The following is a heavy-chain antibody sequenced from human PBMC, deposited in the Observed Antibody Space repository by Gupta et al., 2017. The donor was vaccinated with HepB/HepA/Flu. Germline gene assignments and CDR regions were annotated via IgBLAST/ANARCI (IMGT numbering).Heavy chain of an antibody. V-gene: IGHV1-46*01. CDR2: INPSGGYT. D-gene: IGHD3-3*01. CDR3: ARGRSGYCNF. Sequence: QVQLVQSGAEVKKPGASVKVSCTASGYTFTNYYMHWVRQAPGQGLEWVGMINPSGGYTKYAQKFQGRVTMTRDMSTTTVYMELSSLRSEDTALYYCARGRSGYCNFWGQGTLVTVSS. J-gene: IGHJ1*01. CDR1: GYTFTNYY.